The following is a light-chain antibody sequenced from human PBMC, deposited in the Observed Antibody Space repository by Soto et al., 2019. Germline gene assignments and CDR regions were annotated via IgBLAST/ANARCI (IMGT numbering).Light chain of an antibody. V-gene: IGKV3-20*01. CDR3: QQYGSSPLIT. CDR1: QSISSD. CDR2: GAS. J-gene: IGKJ5*01. Sequence: EIVMSQSPATLSVSPGQRATLSCRASQSISSDLAGYQQKPGQAPRLLIYGASSRATGIPDRFSGSGSGTDFTLTISRLEPEDFSGYYCQQYGSSPLITFGQGTRLEI.